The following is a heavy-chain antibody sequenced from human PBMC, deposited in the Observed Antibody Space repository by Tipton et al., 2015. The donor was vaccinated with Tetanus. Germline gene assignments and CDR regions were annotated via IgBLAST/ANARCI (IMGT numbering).Heavy chain of an antibody. D-gene: IGHD2-2*01. CDR1: GVSVRSYY. CDR3: ARGVPYSTTMGSDWFDP. Sequence: TLSLTCTVSGVSVRSYYWSWIRQSPDKGLEWLGDVIYDGTSYYNPSLNSRVKISLDTSMNQVSLTLTSVTAADTALYYCARGVPYSTTMGSDWFDPWCQGTLVTVSS. CDR2: VIYDGTS. J-gene: IGHJ5*02. V-gene: IGHV4-34*01.